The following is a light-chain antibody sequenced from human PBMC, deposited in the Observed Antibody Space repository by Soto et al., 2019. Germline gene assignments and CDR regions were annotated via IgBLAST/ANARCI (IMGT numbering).Light chain of an antibody. Sequence: EIVLTQSPGTLSLSPGERATLSCRASQSVSSSCLAWYQQKPGQAPRLLIYGASSRATGIPDRFSGSGSGTVFTLTISILEPEDFAVYYCQQYGSAPPITFGQGTRLEIK. V-gene: IGKV3-20*01. CDR3: QQYGSAPPIT. J-gene: IGKJ5*01. CDR2: GAS. CDR1: QSVSSSC.